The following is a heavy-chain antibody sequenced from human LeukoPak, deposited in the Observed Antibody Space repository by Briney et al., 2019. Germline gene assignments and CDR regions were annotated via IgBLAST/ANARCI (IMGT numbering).Heavy chain of an antibody. V-gene: IGHV4-34*01. Sequence: PSETLSLTCAVYGGSFSGYYWSWIRQPPGKGLEWIGEINHSRSTNYNPSLKSRVTISVDTSKNQFSLKLSSVTAADTAVYYCARVRVPRIYYYYYMDVWGKGTTVTVSS. CDR1: GGSFSGYY. CDR3: ARVRVPRIYYYYYMDV. J-gene: IGHJ6*03. CDR2: INHSRST. D-gene: IGHD4/OR15-4a*01.